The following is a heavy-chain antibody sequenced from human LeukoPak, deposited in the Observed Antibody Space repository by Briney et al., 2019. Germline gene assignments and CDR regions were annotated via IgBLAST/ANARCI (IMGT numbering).Heavy chain of an antibody. CDR1: GRSISSGDYY. D-gene: IGHD2-2*01. J-gene: IGHJ5*02. CDR3: ARATIGYCSSTSCDCNWFDP. CDR2: IYYSGST. V-gene: IGHV4-30-4*01. Sequence: PSETLSLTCTVSGRSISSGDYYWSWIRQPPGKGLEWIGYIYYSGSTYYNPSLKSRVTISVDTSKNQFSLKLSSVTAADTAVYYCARATIGYCSSTSCDCNWFDPWGQGTLVTVSS.